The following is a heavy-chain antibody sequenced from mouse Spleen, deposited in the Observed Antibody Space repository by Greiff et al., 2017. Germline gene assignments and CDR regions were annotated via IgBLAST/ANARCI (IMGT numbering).Heavy chain of an antibody. D-gene: IGHD1-1*01. J-gene: IGHJ2*01. CDR2: IDPSDSYT. CDR1: GYTFTSYW. Sequence: QVQLQQPGAELVMPGASVKLSCKASGYTFTSYWMHWVKQRPGQGLEWIGEIDPSDSYTNYNQKFKGKATLTVDKSSSTAYMQLSSLTSEDSAVYYCAGDYGSSSFDYWGQGTTLTVSS. CDR3: AGDYGSSSFDY. V-gene: IGHV1-69*01.